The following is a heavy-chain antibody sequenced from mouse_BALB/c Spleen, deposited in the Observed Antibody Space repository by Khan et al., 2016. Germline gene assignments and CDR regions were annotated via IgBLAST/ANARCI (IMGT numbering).Heavy chain of an antibody. D-gene: IGHD2-1*01. Sequence: VQLQQSGPELVKPGASVKISCKASGYSFTDYNMHWVKQSHGKSLEWIGYFYPYNGDSGYNQNFKTKATLTVDISSSTAYMELRRLTSEDSAVYYCARSLVRHYYYVVWGAVTTVTVSS. V-gene: IGHV1S29*02. CDR2: FYPYNGDS. CDR1: GYSFTDYN. J-gene: IGHJ1*01. CDR3: ARSLVRHYYYVV.